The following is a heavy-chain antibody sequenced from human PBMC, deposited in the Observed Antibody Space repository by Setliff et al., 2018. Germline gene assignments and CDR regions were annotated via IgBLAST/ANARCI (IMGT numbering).Heavy chain of an antibody. CDR2: ISGSGSST. J-gene: IGHJ2*01. CDR1: GFTFSSYA. Sequence: GGSLRLSCAASGFTFSSYAMSWVRQAPGKGLEWVSAISGSGSSTYYADSVKGRFTISRDNSKNTLELQMNSLRAEDTAVYYCAKQRVRQLGILSWYFGLWGSGSLVAVSS. CDR3: AKQRVRQLGILSWYFGL. D-gene: IGHD7-27*01. V-gene: IGHV3-23*01.